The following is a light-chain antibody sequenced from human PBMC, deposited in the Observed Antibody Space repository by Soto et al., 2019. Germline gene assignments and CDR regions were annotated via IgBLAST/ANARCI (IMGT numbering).Light chain of an antibody. CDR3: QQRSNWPRSIT. Sequence: IVLTQSPATLSLSPGDGATLSCRASQSVGTYLAWYQQKPGQAPRLLIYDASNRATGVAPRFSGSGSGTDFSLTISSLQPEDFAVYYCQQRSNWPRSITFGQGTRLEIK. CDR2: DAS. V-gene: IGKV3-11*01. J-gene: IGKJ5*01. CDR1: QSVGTY.